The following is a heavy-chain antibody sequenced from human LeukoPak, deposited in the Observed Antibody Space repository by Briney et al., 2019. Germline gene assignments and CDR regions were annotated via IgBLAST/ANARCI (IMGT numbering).Heavy chain of an antibody. CDR1: GFTFASYA. J-gene: IGHJ4*02. D-gene: IGHD3-3*01. Sequence: GGSLRLSCAASGFTFASYAMSWVRLAPGKGLEWVSSILGSGGGDTTYYADSVQGRFTIPRDNSKNTLFLQMYSLRAEDTAVYYCAKEEWLGKMNYFDSWGQGILITVSS. CDR2: ILGSGGGDTT. V-gene: IGHV3-23*01. CDR3: AKEEWLGKMNYFDS.